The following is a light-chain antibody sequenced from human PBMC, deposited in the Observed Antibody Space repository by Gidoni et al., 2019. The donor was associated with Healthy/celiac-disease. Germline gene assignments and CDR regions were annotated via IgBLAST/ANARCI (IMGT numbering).Light chain of an antibody. J-gene: IGKJ2*01. V-gene: IGKV3-15*01. CDR2: GAS. CDR1: QSVSSN. CDR3: QQYNNWPLMYT. Sequence: EIVMTQSPATLSVSPGERATLSCRASQSVSSNLAWYQQKPGQAPRLLIYGASTRATGIPARFSGSGSGTEFTFTISSLQSEDFAVYYCQQYNNWPLMYTFGQGTKLEIK.